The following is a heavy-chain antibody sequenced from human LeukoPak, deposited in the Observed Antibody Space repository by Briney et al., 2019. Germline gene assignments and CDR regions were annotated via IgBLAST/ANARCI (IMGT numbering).Heavy chain of an antibody. D-gene: IGHD3-22*01. CDR2: ISAYNGNT. Sequence: ASVKVSCKASGYTFTSYGISWVRQAPGQGLEWMGWISAYNGNTNYAQKLQGRVTMTTDTSTSTAYMELRSLRSDDTAVYYCARLSRYYDSSGYYPPDYHYYYMDVWGKGTTVTVSS. CDR1: GYTFTSYG. V-gene: IGHV1-18*01. J-gene: IGHJ6*03. CDR3: ARLSRYYDSSGYYPPDYHYYYMDV.